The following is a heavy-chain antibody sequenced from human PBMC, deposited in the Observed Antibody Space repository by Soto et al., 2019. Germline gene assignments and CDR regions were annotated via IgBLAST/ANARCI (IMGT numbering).Heavy chain of an antibody. Sequence: GGSLRLSCAASGFTFSSYGMHWVRQAPGKGLEWVAVIWYDGSNKYYADSVKGRFTISRDNSKNTLYLQMNSLRAEDTAVYYCARDGGLYSSGWPIIYYYGMDVWGQGTTVTVSS. CDR2: IWYDGSNK. V-gene: IGHV3-33*01. D-gene: IGHD6-19*01. CDR3: ARDGGLYSSGWPIIYYYGMDV. J-gene: IGHJ6*02. CDR1: GFTFSSYG.